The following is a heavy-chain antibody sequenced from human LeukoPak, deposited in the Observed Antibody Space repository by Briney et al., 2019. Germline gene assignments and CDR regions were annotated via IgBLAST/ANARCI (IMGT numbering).Heavy chain of an antibody. D-gene: IGHD1-26*01. Sequence: SETLSLTCTVSGGSISSYYWSWIRQPAGKGLEWIGRIYTSGSTNYNPSLKSRVTMSVDTSKNQFSLKLSSVTAADTAVYYCAREKNGGSYLYAFDIWGQGTMVTVSS. V-gene: IGHV4-4*07. CDR1: GGSISSYY. J-gene: IGHJ3*02. CDR2: IYTSGST. CDR3: AREKNGGSYLYAFDI.